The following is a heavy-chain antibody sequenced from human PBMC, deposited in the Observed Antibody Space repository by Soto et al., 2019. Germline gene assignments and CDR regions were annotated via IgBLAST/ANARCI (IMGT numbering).Heavy chain of an antibody. D-gene: IGHD4-17*01. V-gene: IGHV3-33*01. CDR3: ARDGATRLRYGMDV. CDR1: GFTFSSYG. Sequence: PGGSLRLSCAASGFTFSSYGMHWVRQAPGKGLEWVAVIWYDGSNKYYADSVKGRFTISRDNSKNTLYLQMNSLRAEDTAVYYCARDGATRLRYGMDVWGQGTTVTVSS. CDR2: IWYDGSNK. J-gene: IGHJ6*02.